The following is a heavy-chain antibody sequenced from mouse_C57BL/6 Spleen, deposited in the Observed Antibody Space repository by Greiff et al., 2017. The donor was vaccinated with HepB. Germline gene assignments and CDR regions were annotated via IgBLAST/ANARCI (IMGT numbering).Heavy chain of an antibody. J-gene: IGHJ3*01. CDR3: TRPIYWGTALFAY. D-gene: IGHD2-1*01. V-gene: IGHV1-15*01. CDR2: IDPETGGT. CDR1: GYTFTDYE. Sequence: QVQLQQSGAELVRPGASVTLSCKASGYTFTDYEMHWVKQTPVHGLEWIGAIDPETGGTAYNQKFKGKAILTADKSSSTAYMELRSLTSEDSALYFCTRPIYWGTALFAYWGQGSLVTVSA.